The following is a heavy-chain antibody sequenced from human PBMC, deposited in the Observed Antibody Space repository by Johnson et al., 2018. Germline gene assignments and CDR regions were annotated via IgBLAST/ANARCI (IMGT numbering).Heavy chain of an antibody. D-gene: IGHD3-3*01. CDR1: GYTFTNYA. Sequence: QVQLVQSGAEVEKPGASVKVSCKASGYTFTNYAINWVRQASGQGLEWVGWMNPNSGGPGFAQKFQGRVTLTRNTSITTAYMELGSLRFEDTAVYYCARGRYYDFWSGSGAFDIWGQGTEVTVSS. CDR2: MNPNSGGP. CDR3: ARGRYYDFWSGSGAFDI. J-gene: IGHJ3*02. V-gene: IGHV1-8*01.